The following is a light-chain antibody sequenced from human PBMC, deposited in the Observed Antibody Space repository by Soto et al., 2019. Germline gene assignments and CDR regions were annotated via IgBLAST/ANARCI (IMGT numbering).Light chain of an antibody. Sequence: QSVLTQPRSVSGSPGQSVTISCTGTSSDVGGYNYVSWYQQHPGKAPKLMIYDVSKRPSGDPDRFSGSKSGNTASLTISGLQAEDEADYYCCSYAGSYTHVFGTGTKVTVL. CDR3: CSYAGSYTHV. CDR1: SSDVGGYNY. CDR2: DVS. J-gene: IGLJ1*01. V-gene: IGLV2-11*01.